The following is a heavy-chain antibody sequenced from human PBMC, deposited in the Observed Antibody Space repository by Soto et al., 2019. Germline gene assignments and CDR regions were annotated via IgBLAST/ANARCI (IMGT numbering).Heavy chain of an antibody. Sequence: PGGALRLSCAASGSTFSSYSMNWVRQAPGKGLEWVSSISSSSSYIYYADSVKGRFTISRDNAKNSLYLQMNSLRAEDTAVYYCASYSQRRGYDFPAPVWGKGTTVTVSS. CDR2: ISSSSSYI. D-gene: IGHD5-12*01. CDR1: GSTFSSYS. CDR3: ASYSQRRGYDFPAPV. J-gene: IGHJ6*04. V-gene: IGHV3-21*01.